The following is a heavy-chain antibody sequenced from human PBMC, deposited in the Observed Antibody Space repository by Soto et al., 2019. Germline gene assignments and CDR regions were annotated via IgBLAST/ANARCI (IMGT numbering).Heavy chain of an antibody. Sequence: XGTLSLTCTVSGGSISSSSYYGGWIRQPPGKGLEWIGSIYYSGSTYYNPSLKSRVTISVDTSKNQFSLKLSSVTAADTAVYYCATEVRGQLWSPRYFDYWGQGTLVTVSS. V-gene: IGHV4-39*01. CDR3: ATEVRGQLWSPRYFDY. CDR2: IYYSGST. CDR1: GGSISSSSYY. D-gene: IGHD5-18*01. J-gene: IGHJ4*02.